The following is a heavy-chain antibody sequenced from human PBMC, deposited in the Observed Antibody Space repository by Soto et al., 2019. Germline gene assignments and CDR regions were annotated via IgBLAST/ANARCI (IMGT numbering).Heavy chain of an antibody. V-gene: IGHV3-23*01. D-gene: IGHD3-22*01. J-gene: IGHJ4*02. Sequence: PGGSLRLSCAASGFTFSSYAMSWVRQAPGKGLEWVSAISGSGGSTYYADSVKGRFTISRDNSKNTLYLQMNSLRAEDTAVYYCAKDRYYYDNSGTRSLFDYWGQGTLVPVSS. CDR2: ISGSGGST. CDR1: GFTFSSYA. CDR3: AKDRYYYDNSGTRSLFDY.